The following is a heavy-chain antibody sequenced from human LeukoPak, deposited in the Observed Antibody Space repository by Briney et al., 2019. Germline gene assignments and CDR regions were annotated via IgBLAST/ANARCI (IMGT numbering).Heavy chain of an antibody. D-gene: IGHD6-19*01. CDR1: GFTFSSYA. CDR3: ARGSGRYWYFDL. Sequence: GGSLRLSCAASGFTFSSYAMLWVRQAPGKGLEWVAVISYDGSNKYYADSVKGRFTISRDNSKNTLYLQMDSLRAEDTAVYYCARGSGRYWYFDLWGRGTLVTVSS. CDR2: ISYDGSNK. J-gene: IGHJ2*01. V-gene: IGHV3-30-3*01.